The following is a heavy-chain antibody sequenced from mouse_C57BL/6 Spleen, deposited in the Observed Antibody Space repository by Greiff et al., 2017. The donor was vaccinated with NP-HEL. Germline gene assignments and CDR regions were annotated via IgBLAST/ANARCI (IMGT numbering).Heavy chain of an antibody. CDR3: ARDDYDERAWFAY. CDR1: GYTFTDHT. Sequence: VQLQQSDAELVKPGASVKISCKVSGYTFTDHTIHWMKQRPEQGLEWIGYIYPRDGSTKYNEKFKGKATLTADKSSSTAYMQLNSLTSEDAAVYFCARDDYDERAWFAYWGQGTLVTVSA. D-gene: IGHD2-4*01. J-gene: IGHJ3*01. V-gene: IGHV1-78*01. CDR2: IYPRDGST.